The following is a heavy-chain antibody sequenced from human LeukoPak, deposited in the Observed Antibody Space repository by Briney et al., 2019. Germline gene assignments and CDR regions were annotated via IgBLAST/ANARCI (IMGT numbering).Heavy chain of an antibody. V-gene: IGHV3-21*01. D-gene: IGHD1-1*01. Sequence: PGGSLRLSCAASGFTFSSYSMNWVRQAPGKGLEWVSSISSSSSYIYYADSVKGRFTISRDNAKNSLYLQMNSLRAEDTAVYYCARDSTQHKCLDYWGQGTLVTVSS. CDR3: ARDSTQHKCLDY. CDR2: ISSSSSYI. CDR1: GFTFSSYS. J-gene: IGHJ4*02.